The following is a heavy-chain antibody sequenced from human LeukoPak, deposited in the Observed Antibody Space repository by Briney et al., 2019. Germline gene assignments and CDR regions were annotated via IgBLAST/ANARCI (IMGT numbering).Heavy chain of an antibody. CDR2: ISSSSYI. J-gene: IGHJ3*02. CDR3: ARDGIVATQPDAFDI. V-gene: IGHV3-21*01. CDR1: GFTFSSYS. D-gene: IGHD5-12*01. Sequence: GGSLRLSCAASGFTFSSYSMNWVRQAPGKGLEWVSSISSSSYIYYADSVKGRFIISRDNAKNSLYLQMNSLRAEDTAVYYCARDGIVATQPDAFDIWGQGTMVTVSS.